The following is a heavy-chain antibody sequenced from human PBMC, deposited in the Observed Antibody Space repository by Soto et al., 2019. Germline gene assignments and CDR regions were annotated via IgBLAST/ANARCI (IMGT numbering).Heavy chain of an antibody. Sequence: LKISCKGSGYNFTSYWIGWVRQMPGKGLEWMGIIYPGDSDTTYSPSFQGQVTISADKSITTAYLQWSSLKASDNAMYYCARREMTTIDFDYWGQGTLVTVSS. CDR2: IYPGDSDT. D-gene: IGHD4-4*01. J-gene: IGHJ4*02. CDR1: GYNFTSYW. V-gene: IGHV5-51*01. CDR3: ARREMTTIDFDY.